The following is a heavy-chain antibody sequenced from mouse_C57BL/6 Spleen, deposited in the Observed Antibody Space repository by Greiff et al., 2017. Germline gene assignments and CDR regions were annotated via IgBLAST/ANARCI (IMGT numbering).Heavy chain of an antibody. V-gene: IGHV1-54*01. J-gene: IGHJ2*01. CDR1: GYAFTNYL. D-gene: IGHD1-1*01. CDR2: INPGSGGT. Sequence: QVQLQHSGAELVRPGTSVKVSCKASGYAFTNYLIEWVKQRPGQGLEWIGVINPGSGGTNYNEKFKGKATLTADKSSSTAYMQLSSLTSEDSAVYFCARGGITTVVSDYWGQGTTRTVSS. CDR3: ARGGITTVVSDY.